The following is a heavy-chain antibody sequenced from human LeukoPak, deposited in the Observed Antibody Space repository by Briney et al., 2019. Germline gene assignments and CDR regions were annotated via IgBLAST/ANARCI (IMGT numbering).Heavy chain of an antibody. Sequence: ASVKVSCKASGYTFTSYDINWVRQAPGQGLEWMGWMNPNSGNTGYAQKFQGRVTMTRNTSISTAYMELSSLRSEDTAVYYCARGIVVVVAADNWFDPWGQGTLVTVSS. D-gene: IGHD2-15*01. CDR1: GYTFTSYD. J-gene: IGHJ5*02. CDR2: MNPNSGNT. V-gene: IGHV1-8*01. CDR3: ARGIVVVVAADNWFDP.